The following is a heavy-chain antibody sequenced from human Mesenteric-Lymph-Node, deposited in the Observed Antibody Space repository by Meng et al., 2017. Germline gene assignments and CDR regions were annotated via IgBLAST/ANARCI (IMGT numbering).Heavy chain of an antibody. D-gene: IGHD6-13*01. Sequence: ASVKVSCKASGYTFTGYYMHWVRQAPGQGLEWMGWINPNSGGTNYAQKFQGRVTMTRDTSISTAYMELSRLRSDDTAVYYCARDLQQQLDRDGNAFDIWGQGTKVT. V-gene: IGHV1-2*02. CDR2: INPNSGGT. CDR1: GYTFTGYY. J-gene: IGHJ3*02. CDR3: ARDLQQQLDRDGNAFDI.